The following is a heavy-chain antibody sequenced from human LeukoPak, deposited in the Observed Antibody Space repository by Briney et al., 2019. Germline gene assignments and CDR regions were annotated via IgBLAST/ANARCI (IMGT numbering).Heavy chain of an antibody. Sequence: ASVKVSCKASGYTFTSYGISWVRQAPGQGLEWMGWISAYNGNTNYAQKLQGRVTMTTDTSTSTAYMELRSLRSDDTAVYYCARLTFVGGSSWYGDYYFDYWGQGTLVTVSS. CDR3: ARLTFVGGSSWYGDYYFDY. V-gene: IGHV1-18*01. CDR1: GYTFTSYG. CDR2: ISAYNGNT. D-gene: IGHD6-13*01. J-gene: IGHJ4*02.